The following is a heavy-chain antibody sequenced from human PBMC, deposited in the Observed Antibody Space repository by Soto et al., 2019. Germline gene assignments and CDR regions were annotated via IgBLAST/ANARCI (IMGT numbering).Heavy chain of an antibody. D-gene: IGHD6-19*01. J-gene: IGHJ4*02. V-gene: IGHV1-18*01. Sequence: QVQLVQSGAEVKKPGASVKVSCKTSGYPFTSYGINWVRQAPGQGPEWMGWISAYNDKTIYTQKFQGRVTMTTDTSPSTAYMELRSLRSDDTAVYYCARDRLIAVTGLLRNWGQGTLVTVSS. CDR1: GYPFTSYG. CDR3: ARDRLIAVTGLLRN. CDR2: ISAYNDKT.